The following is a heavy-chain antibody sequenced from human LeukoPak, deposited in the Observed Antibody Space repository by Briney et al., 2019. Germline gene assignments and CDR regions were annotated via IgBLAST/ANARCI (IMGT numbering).Heavy chain of an antibody. J-gene: IGHJ6*02. Sequence: SETLSLTCTVSGGSISNFYWSWIRQSPGKGLEWIGYVYYSGTTNSNSSLKSRVTISVDTSKNQFSLQLRSVTAADSAVYFCAREDPQTRVPEGMDVWGQGTTVIVSS. D-gene: IGHD4/OR15-4a*01. CDR3: AREDPQTRVPEGMDV. CDR1: GGSISNFY. V-gene: IGHV4-59*01. CDR2: VYYSGTT.